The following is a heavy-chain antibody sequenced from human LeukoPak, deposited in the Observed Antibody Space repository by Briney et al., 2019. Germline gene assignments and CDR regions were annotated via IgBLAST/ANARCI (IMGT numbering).Heavy chain of an antibody. CDR1: GFTFSSYA. D-gene: IGHD4-17*01. CDR3: AKPRHNYGDYHWFDP. V-gene: IGHV3-23*01. CDR2: ISGSGGST. Sequence: PGGSLRLSCAASGFTFSSYAMSWVRQAPGKGLEWVSAISGSGGSTYYADPVKGRFTISRDNSKNTLYLQMNSLRAEDTAVYYCAKPRHNYGDYHWFDPWGQGTLVTVSS. J-gene: IGHJ5*02.